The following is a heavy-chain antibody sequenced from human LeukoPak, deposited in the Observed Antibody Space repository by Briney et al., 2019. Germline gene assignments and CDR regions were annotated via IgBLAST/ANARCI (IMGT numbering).Heavy chain of an antibody. V-gene: IGHV5-51*01. Sequence: GESLKISCKGSGYSFTSYWIGWVRQMPGKGLEWMGIIYPGDSDTRYSPSFQGQVTISADKSISTAYLQWGSLKASDTAMYYCARGIGHYYGSGSYGGIDYWGQGTLVTVSS. CDR2: IYPGDSDT. D-gene: IGHD3-10*01. CDR3: ARGIGHYYGSGSYGGIDY. CDR1: GYSFTSYW. J-gene: IGHJ4*02.